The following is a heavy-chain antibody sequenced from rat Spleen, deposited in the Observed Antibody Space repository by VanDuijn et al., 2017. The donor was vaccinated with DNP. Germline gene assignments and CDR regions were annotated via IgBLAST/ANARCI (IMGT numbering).Heavy chain of an antibody. J-gene: IGHJ2*01. V-gene: IGHV5-25*01. CDR3: AGQGANLPFDY. D-gene: IGHD5-1*01. CDR1: GFTFSNYD. CDR2: ISTSGNRA. Sequence: EVQLVESGGGLVQPGRSLKLSCAASGFTFSNYDMAWVRQAPTKGLEWVASISTSGNRAFYSDSVEGRFTISRDNAKSRLYLQMNSLKSEDTATYYCAGQGANLPFDYWGQGVVVTVSS.